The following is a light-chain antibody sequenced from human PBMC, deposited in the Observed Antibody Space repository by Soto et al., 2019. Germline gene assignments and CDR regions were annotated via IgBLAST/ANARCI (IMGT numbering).Light chain of an antibody. J-gene: IGLJ1*01. CDR2: DVG. Sequence: QSALTQPASVSGSPGQSIAISCTGTSGDLGGYNYVSWYQQHSGKAPKLIIYDVGSRPSGVSDRFSGSKSVNTASLTISGLQADDEADYYCSSYTTSTTEVFGTGTKLTVL. CDR1: SGDLGGYNY. V-gene: IGLV2-14*03. CDR3: SSYTTSTTEV.